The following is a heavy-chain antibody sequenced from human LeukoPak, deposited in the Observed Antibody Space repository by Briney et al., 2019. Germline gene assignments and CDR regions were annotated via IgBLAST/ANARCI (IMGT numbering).Heavy chain of an antibody. CDR2: IIPIFGTA. Sequence: SVKVSCKASGGTFSSYAISWVRQAPGQGLEWMGGIIPIFGTANYAQKFQGRVTITADESTSTAYMELSSLRSEDTAVYYCARDAQRYFDWLFYGEAFDIWSQGTMVTVSS. D-gene: IGHD3-9*01. CDR1: GGTFSSYA. CDR3: ARDAQRYFDWLFYGEAFDI. J-gene: IGHJ3*02. V-gene: IGHV1-69*13.